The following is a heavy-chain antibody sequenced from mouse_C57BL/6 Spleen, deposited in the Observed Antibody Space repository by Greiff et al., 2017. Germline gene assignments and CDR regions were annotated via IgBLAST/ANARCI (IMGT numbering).Heavy chain of an antibody. Sequence: VQLKESGPGLVKPSQSLSLTCSVTGYSITSGYYWNWIRQFPGNKLEWMGYISYDGSNNYNPSLKNRISITRDTSKNQFFLKLNSVTTEDTATYYCARGGKYYYAMDYWGQGTSVTVSS. CDR2: ISYDGSN. CDR3: ARGGKYYYAMDY. CDR1: GYSITSGYY. J-gene: IGHJ4*01. V-gene: IGHV3-6*01.